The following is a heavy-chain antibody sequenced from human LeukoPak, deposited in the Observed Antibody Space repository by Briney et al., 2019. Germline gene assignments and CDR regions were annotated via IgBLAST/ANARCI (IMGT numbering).Heavy chain of an antibody. Sequence: GRSLRLSCAASGFTFSSYGMHWVRQAPGKGLEWVAFIRYDGSNKYYADSVKGRFTISRDNSKNTLYLQMNSLRAEDTAVYYCARDLGGRFLEWLAFDIWGQGTMVTVSS. D-gene: IGHD3-3*01. CDR1: GFTFSSYG. CDR3: ARDLGGRFLEWLAFDI. CDR2: IRYDGSNK. V-gene: IGHV3-30*02. J-gene: IGHJ3*02.